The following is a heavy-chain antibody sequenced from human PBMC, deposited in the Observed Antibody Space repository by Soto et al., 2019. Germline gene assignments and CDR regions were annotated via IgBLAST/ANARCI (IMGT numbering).Heavy chain of an antibody. V-gene: IGHV4-61*01. D-gene: IGHD6-13*01. CDR1: GGSVSSGSYY. J-gene: IGHJ6*02. CDR2: IYYSGST. Sequence: QVQLQESGPGLVKPSETLSLTCTVSGGSVSSGSYYWSWIRQPPGKGLEWIGYIYYSGSTNYNPPRKSLLTISVDTSKNQFSLTRSSVTAADTAVYYCARDVIASAGTTYYDYYGMDVWGQGTTVTVSS. CDR3: ARDVIASAGTTYYDYYGMDV.